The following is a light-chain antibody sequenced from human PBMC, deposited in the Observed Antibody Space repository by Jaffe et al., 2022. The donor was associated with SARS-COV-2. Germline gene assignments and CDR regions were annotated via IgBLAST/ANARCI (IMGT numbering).Light chain of an antibody. Sequence: DIQMTQSPSSLSPSVGDRVTITCRASQTIGRFLNWYQQKPGKAPDLLIYEASSLHSGVPSRFSGSGSETDFTLTITSLQPEDFATYYCQQSLSAPPTFGQGTELEIK. CDR2: EAS. CDR3: QQSLSAPPT. V-gene: IGKV1-39*01. CDR1: QTIGRF. J-gene: IGKJ2*01.